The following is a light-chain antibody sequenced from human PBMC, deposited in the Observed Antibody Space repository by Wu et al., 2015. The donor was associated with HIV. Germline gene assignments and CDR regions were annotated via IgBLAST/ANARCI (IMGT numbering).Light chain of an antibody. CDR1: QDIGNY. Sequence: IQLTQSPSSLYASLGDRVTITCRASQDIGNYLTWYQQKPGKAPKLLMYAASTLQREVPSRFSGSGSGTDFSLTISSLQPEDIATYYCQQLKNYPLTFGGGTRVQLK. CDR3: QQLKNYPLT. J-gene: IGKJ4*01. V-gene: IGKV1-9*01. CDR2: AAS.